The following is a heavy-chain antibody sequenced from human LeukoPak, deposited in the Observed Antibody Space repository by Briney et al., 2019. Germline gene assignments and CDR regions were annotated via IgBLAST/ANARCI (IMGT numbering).Heavy chain of an antibody. CDR2: LYSGGNT. V-gene: IGHV3-53*01. Sequence: QPGGSLRLSCAVSGFTVSSNYVSWVRQAPGKGLEWVSVLYSGGNTYYADSVKGRFSISRDNSKNTLYLQMNSLRAEDTAVYYCARYDGGSGPFDYWGQGTLVTVSS. CDR3: ARYDGGSGPFDY. CDR1: GFTVSSNY. D-gene: IGHD3-10*01. J-gene: IGHJ4*02.